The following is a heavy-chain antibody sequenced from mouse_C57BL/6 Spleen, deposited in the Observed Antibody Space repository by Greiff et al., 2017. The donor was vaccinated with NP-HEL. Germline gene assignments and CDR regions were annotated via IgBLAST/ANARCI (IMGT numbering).Heavy chain of an antibody. Sequence: EVKLQESGPGLVKPSQSLSLTCSVTGYSITSGYYWNWIRQFPGNKLEWMGYISYDGSNNYNPSLKNRISITRDTSKNQFFLKLNSVTTEDTATYYCAREDWGSSYFDYWGQGTTLTVSS. CDR1: GYSITSGYY. CDR3: AREDWGSSYFDY. J-gene: IGHJ2*01. CDR2: ISYDGSN. D-gene: IGHD1-1*01. V-gene: IGHV3-6*01.